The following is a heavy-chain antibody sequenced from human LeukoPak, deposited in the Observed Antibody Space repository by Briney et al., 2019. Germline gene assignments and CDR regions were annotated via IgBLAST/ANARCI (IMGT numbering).Heavy chain of an antibody. CDR3: ASSYGGELQADY. J-gene: IGHJ4*02. D-gene: IGHD4/OR15-4a*01. CDR2: IYYSGST. CDR1: GGSISSGDYY. Sequence: TLSLTCTVSGGSISSGDYYWSWIRQPPGKGLEWIGYIYYSGSTYYNPSLKSRVTISVDTPKNQFSLKLSSVTAADTAVYYCASSYGGELQADYWGQGTLVTVSS. V-gene: IGHV4-30-4*01.